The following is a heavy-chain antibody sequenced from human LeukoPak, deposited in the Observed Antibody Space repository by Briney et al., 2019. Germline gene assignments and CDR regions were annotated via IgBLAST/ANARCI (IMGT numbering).Heavy chain of an antibody. CDR3: ARAIISSGWYEGDY. J-gene: IGHJ4*02. V-gene: IGHV3-7*01. CDR1: GFTFSSYW. Sequence: RSGGSLRLSCAASGFTFSSYWMSWVRQAPGKGLEWVANIKQDGSEKYYVDSVKGRFTISRDNAKNSLYLQMNSLSAEDTAVYYCARAIISSGWYEGDYWGQGTLVTVSS. CDR2: IKQDGSEK. D-gene: IGHD6-19*01.